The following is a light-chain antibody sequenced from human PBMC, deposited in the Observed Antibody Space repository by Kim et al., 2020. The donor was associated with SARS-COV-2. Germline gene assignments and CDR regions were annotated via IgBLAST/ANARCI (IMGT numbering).Light chain of an antibody. Sequence: LSPGERVTLSCRASQSISSYLAWYQQKPGQAPRLLIYDASNRATGIPARFSGSGSGTDFTLSINSLEPEDFAVYYCQQRSKWPITFGQGTRLEIK. CDR1: QSISSY. CDR3: QQRSKWPIT. V-gene: IGKV3-11*01. J-gene: IGKJ5*01. CDR2: DAS.